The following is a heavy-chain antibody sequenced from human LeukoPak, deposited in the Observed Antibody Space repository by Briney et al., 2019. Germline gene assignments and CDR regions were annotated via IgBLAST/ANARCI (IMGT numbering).Heavy chain of an antibody. CDR3: ARGGFDAFDI. CDR2: ISSSSSCI. Sequence: GGSLRLSCAASGFTFSSYSMNWVRQAPGKGLEWVSSISSSSSCIYYADSVKGRFTISRDNAKNSPYLQMNSLRAEDTAVYYCARGGFDAFDIWGQGTMVTVSS. V-gene: IGHV3-21*01. J-gene: IGHJ3*02. CDR1: GFTFSSYS.